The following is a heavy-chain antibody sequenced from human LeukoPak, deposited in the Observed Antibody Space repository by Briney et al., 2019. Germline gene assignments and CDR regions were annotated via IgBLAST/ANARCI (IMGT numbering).Heavy chain of an antibody. V-gene: IGHV1-69*13. CDR2: IIPIFGTA. CDR1: GGTFSSYA. Sequence: SVKVSCKASGGTFSSYAISWVRQAPGQGLEWMGGIIPIFGTANYAQKFQGRVTITADESTSTAYMELSSLRSEDTAVYYCARQGALASDAFDIWGQGTMVTVPS. CDR3: ARQGALASDAFDI. J-gene: IGHJ3*02.